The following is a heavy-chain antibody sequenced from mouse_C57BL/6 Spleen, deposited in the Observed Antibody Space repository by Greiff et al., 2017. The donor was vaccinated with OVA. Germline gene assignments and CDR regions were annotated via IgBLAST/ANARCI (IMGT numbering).Heavy chain of an antibody. V-gene: IGHV2-3*01. CDR1: GFSLTSSG. CDR2: IWGEGGT. D-gene: IGHD2-4*01. Sequence: QVQLQQPGPGLVAPSQSLSITCTVSGFSLTSSGVSWVRQPPGRGLEWLGVIWGEGGTNYHAARTARMSISKDKSTSPVYITLNSLQTDDTATYSCAKPVDYYDYDRGPCAMDYWGQGTSVTVSS. J-gene: IGHJ4*01. CDR3: AKPVDYYDYDRGPCAMDY.